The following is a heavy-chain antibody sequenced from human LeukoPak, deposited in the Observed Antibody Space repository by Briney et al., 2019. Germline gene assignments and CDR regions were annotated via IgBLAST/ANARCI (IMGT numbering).Heavy chain of an antibody. CDR2: ISSSSSYT. D-gene: IGHD2-2*01. V-gene: IGHV3-11*06. Sequence: TGGSLRLSCAASGFSFSDYYMSWIRQAPGKGLEWVSYISSSSSYTNYADSVKGRFMISRDNAKNSLYLHMNSLRAEDTAVYYCAKTLRQDIVVVPAAPDAFDIWGQGTMVTVSS. J-gene: IGHJ3*02. CDR1: GFSFSDYY. CDR3: AKTLRQDIVVVPAAPDAFDI.